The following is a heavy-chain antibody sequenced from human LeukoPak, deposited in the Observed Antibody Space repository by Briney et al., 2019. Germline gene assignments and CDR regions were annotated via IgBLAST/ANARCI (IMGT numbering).Heavy chain of an antibody. CDR3: ARLHFDPIEV. CDR1: GCSFTSYW. CDR2: IDPSDSYT. Sequence: GGSLQISCKGSGCSFTSYWIRWGRRQPGKGVVWMGRIDPSDSYTNYSPSFQGDVTISADKSISTAYLQWSSLKASDTAMYDCARLHFDPIEVWGQGTLVTVSS. J-gene: IGHJ4*02. D-gene: IGHD3-9*01. V-gene: IGHV5-10-1*01.